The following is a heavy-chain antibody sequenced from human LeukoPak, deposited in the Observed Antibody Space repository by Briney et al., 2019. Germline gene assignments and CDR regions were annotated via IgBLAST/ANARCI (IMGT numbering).Heavy chain of an antibody. D-gene: IGHD6-19*01. V-gene: IGHV3-23*01. J-gene: IGHJ4*02. CDR1: GFTFSNYA. CDR3: AKKRTPVAGTNYFDY. CDR2: VSAGGDKT. Sequence: GGSLRLSCAASGFTFSNYAMSWVRQAPGKGLEWVSGVSAGGDKTDYAESVKGRFTISRDNSKNTVYMQMTSVTAEDTARYYCAKKRTPVAGTNYFDYWGLGTLVTVSS.